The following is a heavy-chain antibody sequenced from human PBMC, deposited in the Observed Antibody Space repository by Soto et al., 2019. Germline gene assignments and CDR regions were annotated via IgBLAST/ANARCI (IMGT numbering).Heavy chain of an antibody. CDR1: GGSISSYY. Sequence: QVQLQESDPGLVKPSETLSLTCTVSGGSISSYYWSWIRQPPGKGLEWIGYIYYSGSTNQNPSLTSRVTISVDTSKNQFSLKLSSVTAADTAVYYCARRAPNGDYLDYWGQGTLVTASS. CDR2: IYYSGST. V-gene: IGHV4-59*08. D-gene: IGHD4-17*01. J-gene: IGHJ4*02. CDR3: ARRAPNGDYLDY.